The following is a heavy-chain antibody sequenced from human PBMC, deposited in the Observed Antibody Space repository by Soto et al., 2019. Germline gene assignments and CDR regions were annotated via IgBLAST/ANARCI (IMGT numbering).Heavy chain of an antibody. J-gene: IGHJ1*01. CDR3: AKERGNSYGGD. D-gene: IGHD5-18*01. CDR2: ITGSGGRT. CDR1: GFTFSSYD. V-gene: IGHV3-23*01. Sequence: EAQLLESGGGLVQPGGSLRLSCAASGFTFSSYDMSWVRQAPGKGLEWVSAITGSGGRTYYADSVKGRFTISRDNSKKTCYLQMDSRRAEDTAVYYCAKERGNSYGGDWGQGTLVTVSS.